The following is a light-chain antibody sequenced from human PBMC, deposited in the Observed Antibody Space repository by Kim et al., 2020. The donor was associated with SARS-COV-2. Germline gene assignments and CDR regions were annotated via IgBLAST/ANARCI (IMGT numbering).Light chain of an antibody. CDR1: SSNIGALYD. Sequence: QSVLTQPPSVSGAPGQRVTISCTGSSSNIGALYDIHWYQQVPGTAPKLLIYGNTNRAPGVPDRFSGSKSGTTASLAITGLQAEDEAEYYCQSYASSLSGVVFGGGTQLTVL. V-gene: IGLV1-40*01. CDR2: GNT. CDR3: QSYASSLSGVV. J-gene: IGLJ2*01.